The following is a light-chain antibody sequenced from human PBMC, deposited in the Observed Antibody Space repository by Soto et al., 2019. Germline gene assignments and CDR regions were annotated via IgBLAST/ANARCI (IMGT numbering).Light chain of an antibody. J-gene: IGKJ4*01. CDR1: QSVSSGY. CDR3: QQYGSSPLT. CDR2: GAS. V-gene: IGKV3-20*01. Sequence: EIVLTQSPGTLSLSPGERATLSCRASQSVSSGYLAWYQQKPGQAPRLLIYGASSRATGIPDRFSGSGSGTDFTLTISRLEPEDFAVYYCQQYGSSPLTFGGGTQVDIK.